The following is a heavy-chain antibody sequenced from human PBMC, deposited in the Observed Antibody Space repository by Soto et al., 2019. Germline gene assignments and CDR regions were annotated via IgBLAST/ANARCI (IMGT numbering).Heavy chain of an antibody. J-gene: IGHJ6*03. CDR1: GYTFTSYY. V-gene: IGHV1-46*03. D-gene: IGHD5-12*01. CDR3: ARGAGRGYSGYDMWNHYYYYYYMDV. Sequence: ASVKVSCKASGYTFTSYYMHWVRQAPGQGLEWMGIINPSGGSTSYAQKFQGRVTMTRDTSTSTVYMELSSLRSEDTAVYYCARGAGRGYSGYDMWNHYYYYYYMDVWGKGTTVPVSS. CDR2: INPSGGST.